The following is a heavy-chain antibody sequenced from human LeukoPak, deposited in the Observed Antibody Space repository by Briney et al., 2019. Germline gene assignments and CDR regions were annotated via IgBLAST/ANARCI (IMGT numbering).Heavy chain of an antibody. V-gene: IGHV4-39*01. D-gene: IGHD1-26*01. J-gene: IGHJ4*02. CDR2: IYHSGYT. CDR3: ARHPVGATRVYYFDY. Sequence: PSETLSLTCTVSGGSINSSSYYWGWIRQPPGEALEWIGSIYHSGYTYYNPSHKSRVTISVDTSKNQFSLKLRSVTAADTAVYYCARHPVGATRVYYFDYWGQGTLVTVSS. CDR1: GGSINSSSYY.